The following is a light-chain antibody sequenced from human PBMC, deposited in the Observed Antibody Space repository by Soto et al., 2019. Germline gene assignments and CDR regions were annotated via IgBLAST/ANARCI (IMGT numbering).Light chain of an antibody. Sequence: DIVMTQSPDSLAVSPGERATINCKSSQSVLYSPNNKNYLAWYQQKPGQPPKLLIYWASTRESGVPDRFSGSGSGTDFTLTISSLQAEDVAVYYCHQYHSSPRTFGGGTKVEIK. CDR1: QSVLYSPNNKNY. V-gene: IGKV4-1*01. CDR3: HQYHSSPRT. J-gene: IGKJ4*01. CDR2: WAS.